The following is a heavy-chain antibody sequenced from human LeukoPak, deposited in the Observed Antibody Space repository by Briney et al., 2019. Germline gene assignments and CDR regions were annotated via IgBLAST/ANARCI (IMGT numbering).Heavy chain of an antibody. V-gene: IGHV3-53*01. J-gene: IGHJ4*02. Sequence: PGGSLRLSCAASGFTVSDNYISWVRQAPGKGLEWVSVIYSGGSTKYADSVKARFTISRDNSKNTVYLQMNSLRADDTAVYYCARATLDNWGPGTLVTVSS. CDR3: ARATLDN. CDR2: IYSGGST. CDR1: GFTVSDNY.